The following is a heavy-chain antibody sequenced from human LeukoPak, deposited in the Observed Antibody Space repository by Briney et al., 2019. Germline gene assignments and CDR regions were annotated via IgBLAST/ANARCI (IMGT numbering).Heavy chain of an antibody. D-gene: IGHD5-24*01. Sequence: RGGSHSLSFAASGSTVNNKGMHWVRHGPGKGLEWVSLINGDGGTTYYADSVKGRFTITRHNSKNSLNLEMNSLRTEDTAFYYCAKGDRRGGFSNYSETWG. CDR1: GSTVNNKG. CDR3: AKGDRRGGFSNYSET. J-gene: IGHJ5*01. CDR2: INGDGGTT. V-gene: IGHV3-43*02.